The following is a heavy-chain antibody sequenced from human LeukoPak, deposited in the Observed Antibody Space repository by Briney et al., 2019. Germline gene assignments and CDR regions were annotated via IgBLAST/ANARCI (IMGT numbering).Heavy chain of an antibody. V-gene: IGHV3-23*01. Sequence: PGGSLRLSCTASGFTFSSYAMSWVRQAPGKGLEWVSAISGSGGSTYYADSVKGRFTISRDNSKSTLYLQMNSLRAEDTAVYYCAKEGQQLVLEPYYFDYWGQGTLVTVSS. D-gene: IGHD6-6*01. CDR3: AKEGQQLVLEPYYFDY. CDR1: GFTFSSYA. J-gene: IGHJ4*02. CDR2: ISGSGGST.